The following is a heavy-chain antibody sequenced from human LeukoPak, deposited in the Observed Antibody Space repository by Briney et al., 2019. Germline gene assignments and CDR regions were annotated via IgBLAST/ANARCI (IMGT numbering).Heavy chain of an antibody. CDR3: ARDSLVVGNAFDI. D-gene: IGHD2-2*01. CDR2: ISSSSSYI. CDR1: GFTFSSYS. J-gene: IGHJ3*02. V-gene: IGHV3-21*01. Sequence: GGSLRLSCAASGFTFSSYSMNWVRQAPGKGLEWVSSISSSSSYIYYADSVKGRFTISRDNAKNSLYPQMNSLRAEDTAVYYCARDSLVVGNAFDIWGQGTMVTVSS.